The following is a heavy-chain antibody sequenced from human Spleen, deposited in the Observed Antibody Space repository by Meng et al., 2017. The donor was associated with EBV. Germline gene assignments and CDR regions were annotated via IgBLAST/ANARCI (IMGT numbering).Heavy chain of an antibody. J-gene: IGHJ5*02. CDR3: AKRERWGLDP. CDR1: WGTNSSSNL. D-gene: IGHD3-16*01. V-gene: IGHV4-4*02. Sequence: QPEASVTRRVTPSEALSHHCAGSWGTNSSSNLWKWVRQAPGKGLELIGEIYQSGNTSYNPSLESLVTKKIDKSKNKVSLKLTSGNAADTAGYYCAKRERWGLDPWGQGTLVTVSS. CDR2: IYQSGNT.